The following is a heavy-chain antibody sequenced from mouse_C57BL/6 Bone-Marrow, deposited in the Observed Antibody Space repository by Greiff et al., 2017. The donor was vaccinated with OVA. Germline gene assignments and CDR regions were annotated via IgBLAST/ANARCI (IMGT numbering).Heavy chain of an antibody. Sequence: VKLVESGPGLVAPSPSLSITCTASGFSLTSYAISWVRQPPGKGLEWLGVIWPGGGTNYNSALNSRLSISKDNSKSQGLLKRNSLQTYDTARYDGARGGVVATGMDYWGQGTSVTVSS. CDR3: ARGGVVATGMDY. D-gene: IGHD1-1*01. J-gene: IGHJ4*01. CDR1: GFSLTSYA. V-gene: IGHV2-9-1*01. CDR2: IWPGGGT.